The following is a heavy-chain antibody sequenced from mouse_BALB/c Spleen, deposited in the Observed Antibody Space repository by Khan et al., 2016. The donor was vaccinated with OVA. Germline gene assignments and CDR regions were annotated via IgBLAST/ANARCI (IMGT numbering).Heavy chain of an antibody. V-gene: IGHV3-8*02. CDR1: GDSITSGY. J-gene: IGHJ3*01. Sequence: EVQLQESGPSLVKPSQTLSLTCSVTGDSITSGYWSWIRKFPGNKLEYMGYMIYTGYTYYNPSLKSRISITRPTSKNQYYLQLNSVTTDDTATYYCARSTYRYAFVYWGQGTLVTVSA. CDR3: ARSTYRYAFVY. D-gene: IGHD2-14*01. CDR2: MIYTGYT.